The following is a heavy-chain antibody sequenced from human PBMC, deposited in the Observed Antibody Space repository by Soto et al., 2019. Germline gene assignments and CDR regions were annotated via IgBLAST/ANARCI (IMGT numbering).Heavy chain of an antibody. CDR1: GFTFSSYG. D-gene: IGHD2-21*02. Sequence: QVQLVESGGGVVQPGRSLRLSCAASGFTFSSYGMHWVRQAPGKGLEWVAVIWYDGSNKYYADSVKGRFTISRDNSKNTLYLQMNSLRAEDTAVYYCAKDLRVAYCGGDCYSGDAFDIWGQGTMVTVSS. J-gene: IGHJ3*02. CDR2: IWYDGSNK. V-gene: IGHV3-33*06. CDR3: AKDLRVAYCGGDCYSGDAFDI.